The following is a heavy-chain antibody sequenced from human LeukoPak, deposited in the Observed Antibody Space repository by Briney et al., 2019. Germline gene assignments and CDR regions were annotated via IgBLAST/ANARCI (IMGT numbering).Heavy chain of an antibody. Sequence: PGGSLRLSCAASGFTFSSYAMSWVRQAPGKGRERVSAISGSGGSTYYADSVKGRFTIARDNSKNTLYLQMNSLRAEDTAVYYCAKSVPDPTTAQIQLWSHFDYWGQGTLVTVSS. CDR3: AKSVPDPTTAQIQLWSHFDY. J-gene: IGHJ4*02. CDR1: GFTFSSYA. D-gene: IGHD5-18*01. CDR2: ISGSGGST. V-gene: IGHV3-23*01.